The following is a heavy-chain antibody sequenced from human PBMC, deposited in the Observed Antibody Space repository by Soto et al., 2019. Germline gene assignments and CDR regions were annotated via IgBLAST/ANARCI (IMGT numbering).Heavy chain of an antibody. D-gene: IGHD2-15*01. CDR2: MNPNSGNT. V-gene: IGHV1-8*01. CDR3: ARLVVVAATPADY. J-gene: IGHJ4*02. Sequence: ASVKVSCKASGYTFTSYDINWVRQATGQGLEWVGWMNPNSGNTGYAQKFQGRVTMTRNTSISTAYMELSSLRSEDTAVYYCARLVVVAATPADYWGQGTLVTVSS. CDR1: GYTFTSYD.